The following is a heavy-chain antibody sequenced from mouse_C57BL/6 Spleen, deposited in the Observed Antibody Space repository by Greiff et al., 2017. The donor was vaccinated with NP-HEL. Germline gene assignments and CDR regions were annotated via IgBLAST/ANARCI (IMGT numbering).Heavy chain of an antibody. Sequence: EVHLVESGGGLVKPGGSLKLSCAASGFTFSDYGMHWVRQAPEKGLEWVAYISSGSSTIYYADTVKGRFTISRDNAKNTLFLQMTSLRSEDTAMYYCANDGYYAMDYWGQGTSVTVSS. V-gene: IGHV5-17*01. D-gene: IGHD2-3*01. CDR1: GFTFSDYG. CDR2: ISSGSSTI. J-gene: IGHJ4*01. CDR3: ANDGYYAMDY.